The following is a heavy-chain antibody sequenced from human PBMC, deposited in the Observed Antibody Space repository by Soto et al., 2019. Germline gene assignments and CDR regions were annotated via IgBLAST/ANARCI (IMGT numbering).Heavy chain of an antibody. CDR2: IFHSGTT. CDR3: ARSPYADALDI. J-gene: IGHJ3*02. CDR1: GYSITNVNW. V-gene: IGHV4-28*01. Sequence: SETLSLTCAVSGYSITNVNWWAWIRQPPGKGLEWIGYIFHSGTTHYNPALKSRVTMSVDTSKNQFSLKVDSLTAEDTAVYYCARSPYADALDIWGQGTMVTVSS. D-gene: IGHD2-2*01.